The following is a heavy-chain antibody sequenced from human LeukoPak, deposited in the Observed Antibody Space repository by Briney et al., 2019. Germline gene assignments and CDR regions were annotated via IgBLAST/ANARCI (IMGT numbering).Heavy chain of an antibody. CDR2: ISGSGGST. CDR1: GFTFSSYS. Sequence: GGSLRLSCAASGFTFSSYSMNWVRQAPGKGLEWVSAISGSGGSTYYADSVKGRFTISRDNSKNTLYLQMNSLRAEDTAVYYCAKDVAPLIAAAGLFDYWGQGALVTVSS. CDR3: AKDVAPLIAAAGLFDY. J-gene: IGHJ4*02. V-gene: IGHV3-23*01. D-gene: IGHD6-13*01.